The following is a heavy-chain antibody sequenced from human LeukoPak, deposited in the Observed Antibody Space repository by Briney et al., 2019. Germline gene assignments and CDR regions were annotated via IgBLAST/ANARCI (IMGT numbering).Heavy chain of an antibody. J-gene: IGHJ4*02. CDR2: IFYSGRA. V-gene: IGHV4-38-2*02. Sequence: SGTLSLTCAVSSYSISSGYYWDWIRQPPGKGLEWIGTIFYSGRAYYNPSLKSRVTMSVDTSKNHFSLKLTSVTAADTAVYFCARDRGGQTRYASGDFDFWGQGTLVTVSS. CDR1: SYSISSGYY. CDR3: ARDRGGQTRYASGDFDF. D-gene: IGHD3-10*01.